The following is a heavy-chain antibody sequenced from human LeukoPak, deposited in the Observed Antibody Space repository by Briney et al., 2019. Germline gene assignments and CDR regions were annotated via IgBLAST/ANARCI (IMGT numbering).Heavy chain of an antibody. V-gene: IGHV3-30*04. CDR2: ISYDGSNK. Sequence: PGGSLRLSCAASGFIFSNYAIHWVRQAPGKGLEWVAVISYDGSNKYYADSVKGRFTISRDNSKNTLYLQMNSLRAEDTAVYYCARDWQQLAFDYWGQGTLVTVSS. D-gene: IGHD6-13*01. CDR3: ARDWQQLAFDY. CDR1: GFIFSNYA. J-gene: IGHJ4*02.